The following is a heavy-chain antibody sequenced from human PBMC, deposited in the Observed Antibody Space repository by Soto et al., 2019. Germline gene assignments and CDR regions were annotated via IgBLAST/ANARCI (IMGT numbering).Heavy chain of an antibody. CDR1: GFTFSYYW. CDR3: ARGDRGAFDI. CDR2: IHSDGSST. V-gene: IGHV3-74*01. D-gene: IGHD1-26*01. J-gene: IGHJ3*02. Sequence: EVQLVESGGGLVQPGESLRLSCAASGFTFSYYWMHWVRQAPGKGLVWVSRIHSDGSSTTYADSVKGRFTISRDNARNTVYLQMNSLRVEDTAWYYLARGDRGAFDIWGQGTVVTVSS.